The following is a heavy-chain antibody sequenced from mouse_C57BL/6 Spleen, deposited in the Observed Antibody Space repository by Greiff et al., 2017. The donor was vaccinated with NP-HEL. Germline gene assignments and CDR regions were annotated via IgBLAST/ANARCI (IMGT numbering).Heavy chain of an antibody. Sequence: EVQVVESGGGLVQPKGSLKLSCAASGFSFNTYAMNWVRQAPGKGLEWVARIRSKSNNYATYYADSVKDRFTISRDDSESMLYLQMNNLKTEDTAMYYCVRHEGGGPNWYFDVWGTGTTVTVSS. CDR3: VRHEGGGPNWYFDV. CDR2: IRSKSNNYAT. CDR1: GFSFNTYA. V-gene: IGHV10-1*01. J-gene: IGHJ1*03.